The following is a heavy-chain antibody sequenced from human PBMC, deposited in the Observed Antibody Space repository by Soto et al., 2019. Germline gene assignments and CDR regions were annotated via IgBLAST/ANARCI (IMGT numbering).Heavy chain of an antibody. J-gene: IGHJ4*02. Sequence: GGSLRLSCVASGFTFSDYGMHWVRQAPGKGPEWVTVIWRDGSNKNYADSVKGRFTISRDNSKNTLYLQMDSLRAEDTAVYYCARDLGWGSYFDYWGQGTLVTVSS. V-gene: IGHV3-33*01. CDR1: GFTFSDYG. CDR2: IWRDGSNK. D-gene: IGHD3-16*01. CDR3: ARDLGWGSYFDY.